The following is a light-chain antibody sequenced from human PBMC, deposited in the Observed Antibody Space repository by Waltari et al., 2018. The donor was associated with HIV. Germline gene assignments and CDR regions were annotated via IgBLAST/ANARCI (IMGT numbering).Light chain of an antibody. V-gene: IGKV3-11*01. CDR3: HQRSSLPLT. CDR2: GAS. CDR1: QSVSTH. Sequence: TVLTHSPATLSFSPGARTTLSCSASQSVSTHLAWYQQKPSQAPRLLIYGASSRATGIPARFSGSGSGTDFTLTISSLEAEDFGIYYCHQRSSLPLTFGQGTRLEIK. J-gene: IGKJ5*01.